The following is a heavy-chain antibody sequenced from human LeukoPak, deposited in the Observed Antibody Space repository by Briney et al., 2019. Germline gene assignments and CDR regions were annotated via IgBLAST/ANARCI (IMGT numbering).Heavy chain of an antibody. Sequence: PSETLSLTCTVSGGSISSYYWSWLRQPAEKGLEWIGRIYTSGSTNYNPSLKSRVTISVDKSKNQFSLKLSSVTAADTAVYYCARESILDYDFWSGPHAFDIWGQGTMVTVSS. CDR3: ARESILDYDFWSGPHAFDI. CDR2: IYTSGST. J-gene: IGHJ3*02. D-gene: IGHD3-3*01. V-gene: IGHV4-4*07. CDR1: GGSISSYY.